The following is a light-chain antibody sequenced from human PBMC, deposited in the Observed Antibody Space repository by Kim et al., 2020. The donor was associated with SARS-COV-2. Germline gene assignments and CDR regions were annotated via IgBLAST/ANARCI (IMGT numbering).Light chain of an antibody. CDR1: NMGSKS. CDR2: YDS. Sequence: APGKTATITCGGNNMGSKSVHWYPPKPGQAPVLFIYYDSDRPSGIPERFSGSNSGNTATLTISRVEAGDDADYYCQVWDSSSDHVVFGGGTQLTVL. CDR3: QVWDSSSDHVV. V-gene: IGLV3-21*04. J-gene: IGLJ2*01.